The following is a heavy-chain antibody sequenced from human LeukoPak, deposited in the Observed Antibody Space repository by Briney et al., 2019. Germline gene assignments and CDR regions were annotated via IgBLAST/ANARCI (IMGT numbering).Heavy chain of an antibody. CDR2: IYYSGSA. Sequence: SETLSLTCTVSGGSISSGDYYWGWIRQPPGKGLEWIGTIYYSGSAYYNPSLKSRVTISVDTSKNQFSLKLGSVTAADTAVYYCARVRTGGYVDYWGQGTLVTVSS. D-gene: IGHD2-8*02. CDR1: GGSISSGDYY. J-gene: IGHJ4*02. V-gene: IGHV4-39*01. CDR3: ARVRTGGYVDY.